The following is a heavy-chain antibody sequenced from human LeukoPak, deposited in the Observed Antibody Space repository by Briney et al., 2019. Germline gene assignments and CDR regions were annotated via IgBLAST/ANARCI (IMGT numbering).Heavy chain of an antibody. V-gene: IGHV3-49*03. CDR2: ISGGTT. J-gene: IGHJ4*02. CDR3: SRGSGWLSVY. Sequence: GGSLRLSCTASGFTFGDYLMSCFRQAPGKGLGWVGFISGGTTEYAASVKGRFTISRDDSTSIAYLQMNSLTTEDTAVYYCSRGSGWLSVYWGQGTVVTVSS. CDR1: GFTFGDYL. D-gene: IGHD6-19*01.